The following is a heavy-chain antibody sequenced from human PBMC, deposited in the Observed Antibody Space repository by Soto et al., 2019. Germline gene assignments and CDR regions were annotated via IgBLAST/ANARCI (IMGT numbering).Heavy chain of an antibody. CDR1: GYTFTSYA. V-gene: IGHV1-3*01. D-gene: IGHD7-27*01. Sequence: ASVKVSCKASGYTFTSYAMHWVRQAPGQRLEWMGWINAGNGNTKYSQKFQGRVTITRDTSASTAYMELSSLRSEDTAVYYCARGNSGRISRPYYYYMDVWGKGTTVTVSS. CDR2: INAGNGNT. CDR3: ARGNSGRISRPYYYYMDV. J-gene: IGHJ6*03.